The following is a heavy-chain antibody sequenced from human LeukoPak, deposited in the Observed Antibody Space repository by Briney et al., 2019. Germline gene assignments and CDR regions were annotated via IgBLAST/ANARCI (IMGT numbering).Heavy chain of an antibody. CDR2: IYYSGTT. J-gene: IGHJ4*02. D-gene: IGHD1-26*01. Sequence: SETLSLTCTVSSGSISISNYHWGWIRQPPGKGLEWIGSIYYSGTTCYNPSLKSRVTISVDTSKNQFSLKLSSVTAADTAVYYCARLSVGATTVDCWGQGTLVTVSS. CDR1: SGSISISNYH. CDR3: ARLSVGATTVDC. V-gene: IGHV4-39*01.